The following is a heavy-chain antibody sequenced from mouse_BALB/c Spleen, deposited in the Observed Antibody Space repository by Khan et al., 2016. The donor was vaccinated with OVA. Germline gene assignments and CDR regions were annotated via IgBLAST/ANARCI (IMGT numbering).Heavy chain of an antibody. D-gene: IGHD2-1*01. CDR2: IDPSDSYT. CDR3: GSDGTYFAY. Sequence: QVQLQQPGAELVKPGASVKLSCKASGYTFTSYWMQWVTQRPGPGLEWIGEIDPSDSYTNYNQKFKGKATLTVDQSSSTAYMQLSSLTSEDSAVYYCGSDGTYFAYWGQGTLVTVSA. CDR1: GYTFTSYW. V-gene: IGHV1-69*02. J-gene: IGHJ3*01.